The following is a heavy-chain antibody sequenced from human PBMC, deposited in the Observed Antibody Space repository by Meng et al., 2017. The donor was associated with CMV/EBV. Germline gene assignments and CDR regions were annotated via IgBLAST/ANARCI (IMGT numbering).Heavy chain of an antibody. CDR3: ARLKLLSCWFDP. CDR2: IYYSGST. D-gene: IGHD2-2*01. CDR1: GGSISSSSYY. Sequence: TLSLTCTVSGGSISSSSYYWGWIRQPPGKGLEWIGSIYYSGSTYYNPSLKSRVTISVDTSKNQFSLKLSSVTAADTAVYYCARLKLLSCWFDPWGQGTLVTVSS. J-gene: IGHJ5*02. V-gene: IGHV4-39*01.